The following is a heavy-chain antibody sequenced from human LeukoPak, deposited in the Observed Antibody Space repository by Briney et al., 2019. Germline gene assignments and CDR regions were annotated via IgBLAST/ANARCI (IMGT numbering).Heavy chain of an antibody. CDR1: GFTFDDYA. D-gene: IGHD1-1*01. J-gene: IGHJ4*02. V-gene: IGHV3-15*01. Sequence: GGSLRLSCAASGFTFDDYAMHWVRQAPGKGLEWVGRIKSKTDGGTTDYAAPVKGRFTISRDDSKNTLYLQMNSLKTEDTAVYYCTTGSIYHDRYWGQGTLVTVSS. CDR2: IKSKTDGGTT. CDR3: TTGSIYHDRY.